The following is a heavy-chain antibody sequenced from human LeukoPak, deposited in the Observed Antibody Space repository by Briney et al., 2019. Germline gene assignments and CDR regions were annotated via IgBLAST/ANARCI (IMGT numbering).Heavy chain of an antibody. Sequence: PGGSLRLSCAASEFTFSDYYMSWIRQAPGKGLEWVSYISSSGSTIYYADSVKGRFTISRDNAKNSLYLQMNSLRAEDTAVYYCARVKIDYGGNSVPDYWGQGTLVTVSS. CDR1: EFTFSDYY. CDR2: ISSSGSTI. CDR3: ARVKIDYGGNSVPDY. V-gene: IGHV3-11*04. D-gene: IGHD4-23*01. J-gene: IGHJ4*02.